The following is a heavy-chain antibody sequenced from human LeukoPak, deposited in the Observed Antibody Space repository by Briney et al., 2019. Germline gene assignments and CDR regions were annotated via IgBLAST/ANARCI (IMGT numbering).Heavy chain of an antibody. Sequence: PSETLSLTCTVSGGSISSYYWSWIRQPPGKGLEWIGYIYYSGSTNYNPSLKSRVTISVDTSKNQFSLKLSSVTAADTAVYYCARHKRVSSGWYVGWFDPWGQGTLVTVSS. CDR2: IYYSGST. CDR3: ARHKRVSSGWYVGWFDP. D-gene: IGHD6-19*01. CDR1: GGSISSYY. J-gene: IGHJ5*02. V-gene: IGHV4-59*08.